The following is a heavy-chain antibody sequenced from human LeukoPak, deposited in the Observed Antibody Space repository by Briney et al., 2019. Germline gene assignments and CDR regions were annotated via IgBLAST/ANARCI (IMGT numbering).Heavy chain of an antibody. Sequence: GGSLRLSCAASGFTLSGYWMHWVRQAPGEGLVWVSRMNSDGTVTTYADSVRGRFTISRDNARNTLYLQMSSLRAEDTAVYYCARYVVASACFDSWGQGTPVTVS. D-gene: IGHD2-21*01. CDR1: GFTLSGYW. CDR2: MNSDGTVT. V-gene: IGHV3-74*01. CDR3: ARYVVASACFDS. J-gene: IGHJ4*02.